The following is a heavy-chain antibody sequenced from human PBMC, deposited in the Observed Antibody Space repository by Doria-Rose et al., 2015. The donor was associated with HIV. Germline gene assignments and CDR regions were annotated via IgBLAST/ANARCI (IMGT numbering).Heavy chain of an antibody. D-gene: IGHD6-13*01. V-gene: IGHV2-26*01. CDR2: IFSDDER. CDR1: GVSLSSPGMG. CDR3: ARIKSGRWYHKYYFGF. Sequence: QVTLKESGPVLVKPTETLTLTCTVSGVSLSSPGMGVSWIRQPPGKALEWLANIFSDDERSYITSLKSRLTISRGTSKSQVVLTMTDMDPVDTATYYRARIKSGRWYHKYYFGFWGQGTLVIVSA. J-gene: IGHJ4*02.